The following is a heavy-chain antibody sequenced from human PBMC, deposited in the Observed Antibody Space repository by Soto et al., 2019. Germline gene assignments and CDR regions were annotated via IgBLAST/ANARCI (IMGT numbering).Heavy chain of an antibody. CDR2: IYPGDSDT. V-gene: IGHV5-51*01. CDR3: ARSYYYYDTSGYWSFAY. CDR1: GYTFTTYW. J-gene: IGHJ4*02. D-gene: IGHD3-22*01. Sequence: PGESLKISCKGSGYTFTTYWICWVRQMPGKGLEWMGIIYPGDSDTRHSPSFQGQVTISADKSINTAYLQWSSLKASDTAMYYCARSYYYYDTSGYWSFAYWGQGTLVTVSS.